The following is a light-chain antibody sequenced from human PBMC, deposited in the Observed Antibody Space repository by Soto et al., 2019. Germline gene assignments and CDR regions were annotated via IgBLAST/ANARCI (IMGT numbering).Light chain of an antibody. Sequence: DIQMTQSPSTLSASVGDRVTIPCRASQSISNWLAWYQQKPGRAPKLLIYDASSLESGVPSRLTGSGSGTEFTLTIKSLQPDDFATYYCQQYNNYWTFGQGTKVDIK. CDR1: QSISNW. V-gene: IGKV1-5*01. J-gene: IGKJ1*01. CDR3: QQYNNYWT. CDR2: DAS.